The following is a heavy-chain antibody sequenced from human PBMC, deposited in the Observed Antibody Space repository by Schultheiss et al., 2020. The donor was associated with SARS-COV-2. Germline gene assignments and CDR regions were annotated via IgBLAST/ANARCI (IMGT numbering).Heavy chain of an antibody. CDR3: ARVYGLGFGADY. CDR1: GFTFSSYW. D-gene: IGHD3-10*01. CDR2: INSDGSST. J-gene: IGHJ4*02. V-gene: IGHV3-74*01. Sequence: GGSLRLSCAASGFTFSSYWMHWVRQAPGKGLVWVSRINSDGSSTSYADSVKGRFTISRDNAKNTLYLQMNSLRAEDTAVYYCARVYGLGFGADYWGQGTLVTVSS.